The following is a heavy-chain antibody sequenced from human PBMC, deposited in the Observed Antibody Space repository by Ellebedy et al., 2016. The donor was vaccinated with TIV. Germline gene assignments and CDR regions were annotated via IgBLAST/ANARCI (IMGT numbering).Heavy chain of an antibody. V-gene: IGHV3-74*03. J-gene: IGHJ3*02. CDR3: ATDGSYGDYLSPTHAFVI. D-gene: IGHD4-17*01. Sequence: GGSLRLSCAASGFSFRSYWMSWVRQAPGKGLVWVSRINTDGTATTCADSVKGRFTISRDNAKNSLFLQMNGLRAEDTAVYYCATDGSYGDYLSPTHAFVIWGQGTMVTVSS. CDR2: INTDGTAT. CDR1: GFSFRSYW.